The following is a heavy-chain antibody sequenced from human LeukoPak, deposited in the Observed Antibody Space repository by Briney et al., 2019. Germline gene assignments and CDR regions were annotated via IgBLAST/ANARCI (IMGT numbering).Heavy chain of an antibody. CDR1: GFTFSSYA. CDR3: TKSDWFDP. Sequence: GGSLRLSCAASGFTFSSYAMTWVRQAPGKGLQWVSGIKSDGSSTTYADSVKGRFTISRDNAKNTLYPQMNSLRAEDTAVYYCTKSDWFDPWGQGTLVTVSS. J-gene: IGHJ5*02. CDR2: IKSDGSST. D-gene: IGHD3-3*01. V-gene: IGHV3-74*01.